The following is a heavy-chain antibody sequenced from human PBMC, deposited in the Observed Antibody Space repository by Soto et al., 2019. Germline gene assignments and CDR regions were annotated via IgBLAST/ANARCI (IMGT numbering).Heavy chain of an antibody. CDR3: AKDLGIAVAVVGMDV. V-gene: IGHV3-30*18. CDR1: GFTFSSYG. D-gene: IGHD6-19*01. CDR2: ISYDGSNK. J-gene: IGHJ6*02. Sequence: GGSLRLSCAASGFTFSSYGMHWVRQAPGKGLEWVAVISYDGSNKYYADSVKGRFTISRDNSKNTLYLQMNSLRAEDTAVYYCAKDLGIAVAVVGMDVWGQGTTVTVSS.